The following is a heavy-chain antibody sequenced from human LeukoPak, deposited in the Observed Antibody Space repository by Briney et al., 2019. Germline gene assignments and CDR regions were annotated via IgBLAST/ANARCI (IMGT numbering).Heavy chain of an antibody. CDR3: AREGRSSSPMDY. J-gene: IGHJ4*02. Sequence: GESLKISCKGSGYSFNTYWIGWVRQMPGKGLEWMGIIYPGDSDTRYSPSFQGQVTISADKSISTAYLQWGSLKASHTAMYYCAREGRSSSPMDYWGQGTLVTVSS. CDR2: IYPGDSDT. V-gene: IGHV5-51*01. CDR1: GYSFNTYW. D-gene: IGHD6-6*01.